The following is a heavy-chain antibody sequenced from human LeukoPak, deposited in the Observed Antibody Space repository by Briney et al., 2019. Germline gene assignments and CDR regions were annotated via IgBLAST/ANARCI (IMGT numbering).Heavy chain of an antibody. CDR3: AREVVAVADGHFDY. D-gene: IGHD6-19*01. CDR1: GYTFTGYY. CDR2: INPNSGGT. V-gene: IGHV1-2*02. J-gene: IGHJ4*02. Sequence: ASVKVSCKASGYTFTGYYMHWVRQAPGQGLEWMGWINPNSGGTTYAQNFQGRVTMTRDTSISTAYMELSRLRSDDTAVYYCAREVVAVADGHFDYWGQGTLVTVSS.